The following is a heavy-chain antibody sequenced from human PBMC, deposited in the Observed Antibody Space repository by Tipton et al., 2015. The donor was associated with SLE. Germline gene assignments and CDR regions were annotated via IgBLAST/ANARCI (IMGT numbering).Heavy chain of an antibody. J-gene: IGHJ4*01. CDR1: GGSFTTYY. D-gene: IGHD6-13*01. CDR3: ALVAAVGRIDY. CDR2: IYTSGYT. V-gene: IGHV4-59*10. Sequence: TLSLTCAVYGGSFTTYYWPWIRQSAGKGLEWIGRIYTSGYTNYNPSLTSRVTMSVDTSKNQFFLRLTSVTAADTAVYYCALVAAVGRIDYWGHGTLVTVSP.